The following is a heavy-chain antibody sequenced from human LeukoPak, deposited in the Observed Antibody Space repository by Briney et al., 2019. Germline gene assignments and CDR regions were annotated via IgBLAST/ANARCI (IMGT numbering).Heavy chain of an antibody. D-gene: IGHD3-22*01. J-gene: IGHJ4*02. CDR2: IYASGGT. Sequence: SETLSLTCAVYGGSFSGYYWSWIRQPAGKGLEWIGRIYASGGTDYNPSLKSRVTVSVDMSKNQFSLKLWSVTAADTAVYYCARESKSYDGSGFYHDSWGQGTLVTVSS. V-gene: IGHV4-4*07. CDR3: ARESKSYDGSGFYHDS. CDR1: GGSFSGYY.